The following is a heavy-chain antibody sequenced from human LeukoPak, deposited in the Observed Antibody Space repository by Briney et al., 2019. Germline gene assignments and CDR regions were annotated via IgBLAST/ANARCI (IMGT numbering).Heavy chain of an antibody. Sequence: PSETLSLTCTVSGGSINSGDYYWSWIRQPPGKGLEWLGYIHHSGSTYCRSSLKSRLTMSVDTSKNQFSLRLVSMTAADTAVYYCARNYYTSGSYPPPLDYWGLGTLVTVSS. V-gene: IGHV4-30-4*01. CDR1: GGSINSGDYY. CDR3: ARNYYTSGSYPPPLDY. J-gene: IGHJ4*02. CDR2: IHHSGST. D-gene: IGHD3-10*01.